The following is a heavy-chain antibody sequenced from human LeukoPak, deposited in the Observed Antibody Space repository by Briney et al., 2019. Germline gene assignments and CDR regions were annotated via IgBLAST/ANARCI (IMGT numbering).Heavy chain of an antibody. D-gene: IGHD6-19*01. J-gene: IGHJ6*02. V-gene: IGHV4-34*01. CDR3: ARGLAAVAGSYYYYYYGMDV. CDR1: GGSSSGYY. CDR2: INHSGST. Sequence: SETLSLTCAVYGGSSSGYYWSWIRQPPGKGLEWIGEINHSGSTNYNPSLKSRVTISVDTSKNQFSLKLSSVTAADTAVYYCARGLAAVAGSYYYYYYGMDVWGQGTTVTVSS.